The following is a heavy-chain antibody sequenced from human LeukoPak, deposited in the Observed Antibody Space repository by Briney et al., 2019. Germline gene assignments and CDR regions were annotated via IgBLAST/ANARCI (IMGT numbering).Heavy chain of an antibody. CDR2: IYYSGST. V-gene: IGHV4-31*03. Sequence: SETLSLTCTVSGGSISSGGYYWSWIRQHPGKGLEWIGYIYYSGSTYYNPSLKSRVTISVDTSKNQFSLKLSSVTAADTAVYYCARAVGWSPADYYGMDVWGQGTTVTVSS. CDR3: ARAVGWSPADYYGMDV. CDR1: GGSISSGGYY. J-gene: IGHJ6*02. D-gene: IGHD3-3*01.